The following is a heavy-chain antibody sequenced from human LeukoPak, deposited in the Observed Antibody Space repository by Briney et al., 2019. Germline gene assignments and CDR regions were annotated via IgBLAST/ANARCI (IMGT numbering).Heavy chain of an antibody. CDR1: GFTFSSSG. CDR2: TRDKPHSYTT. D-gene: IGHD5-24*01. Sequence: PGGSLRLSCVTSGFTFSSSGVGWVRQAPGKGLEWIGRTRDKPHSYTTEYAASVRGRFTISRDDSQNSLYLQMNNLKIEDTAVYYCARWFRDGRNCLDFWGQGTLVTVSS. CDR3: ARWFRDGRNCLDF. J-gene: IGHJ4*02. V-gene: IGHV3-72*01.